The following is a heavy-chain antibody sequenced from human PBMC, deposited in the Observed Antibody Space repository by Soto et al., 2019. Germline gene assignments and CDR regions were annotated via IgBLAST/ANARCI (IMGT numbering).Heavy chain of an antibody. CDR3: AKDFGVYSGYDYYYGMDV. J-gene: IGHJ6*02. CDR1: GFTFSNYA. D-gene: IGHD3-10*01. V-gene: IGHV3-23*01. CDR2: ITGSGINT. Sequence: GESLKISCTASGFTFSNYAMSWVRQAPGKGLEWVSGITGSGINTYYPDSVKGRFTISRDNSKNTLYLQMNSLRAEDTAVFYCAKDFGVYSGYDYYYGMDVWGQGTTVTVSS.